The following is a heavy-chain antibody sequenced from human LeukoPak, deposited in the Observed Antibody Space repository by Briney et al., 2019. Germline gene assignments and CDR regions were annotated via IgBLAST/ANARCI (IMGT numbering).Heavy chain of an antibody. D-gene: IGHD6-19*01. Sequence: GGSLRLSCAASGFTFSSYWMSWVRQAPGKGLEWVANIKQDGSEKYYVDSVKSRFTISRDNAKNSLYLQMNSLRAEDTAVYYCARDYSSGWYGYYYYGMDVWGQGTTVTVSS. J-gene: IGHJ6*02. CDR2: IKQDGSEK. CDR1: GFTFSSYW. CDR3: ARDYSSGWYGYYYYGMDV. V-gene: IGHV3-7*01.